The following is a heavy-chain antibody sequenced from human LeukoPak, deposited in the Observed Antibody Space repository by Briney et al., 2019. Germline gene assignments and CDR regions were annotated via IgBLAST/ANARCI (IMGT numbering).Heavy chain of an antibody. CDR3: AKGGLLAVAGTGFNY. CDR1: GYSFSSYW. V-gene: IGHV5-51*01. J-gene: IGHJ4*02. CDR2: IYPGDSDS. Sequence: GESLKISCKGSGYSFSSYWIGWVRQMPGKGLEWMGIIYPGDSDSRYSPSFQGQVTISVAKSISTAYLQWSSLKASDSAMYYCAKGGLLAVAGTGFNYWGQGTLATVSS. D-gene: IGHD6-19*01.